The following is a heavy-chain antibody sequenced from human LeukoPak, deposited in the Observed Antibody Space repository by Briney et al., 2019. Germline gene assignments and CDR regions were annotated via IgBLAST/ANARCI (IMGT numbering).Heavy chain of an antibody. CDR2: IYYSGST. CDR3: ARDLFENWFDP. CDR1: GGSISSYY. J-gene: IGHJ5*02. V-gene: IGHV4-59*01. D-gene: IGHD3-9*01. Sequence: SETLSLTCTVSGGSISSYYWSWIRQPPGKGLEWIGYIYYSGSTNYNPSLKGRVTISVDTSKNQFSLKLSSVTAADTAVYYCARDLFENWFDPWGQGTLVTVSS.